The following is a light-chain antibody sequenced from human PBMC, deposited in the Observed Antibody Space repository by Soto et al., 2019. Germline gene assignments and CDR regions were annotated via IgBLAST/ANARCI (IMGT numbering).Light chain of an antibody. CDR3: NSYTSSSTWV. CDR1: SSDVGGYKY. V-gene: IGLV2-14*01. Sequence: QSALTQPASVSASPGQSITISCTGTSSDVGGYKYVSWYQQHPGKAPKLMIYEVSKRPSGVSNRFSGSKSGNTASLTISGLQAEDEADYYCNSYTSSSTWVFGGGTKLTVL. J-gene: IGLJ3*02. CDR2: EVS.